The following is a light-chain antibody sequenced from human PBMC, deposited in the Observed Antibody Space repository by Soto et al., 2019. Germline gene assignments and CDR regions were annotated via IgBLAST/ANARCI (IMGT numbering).Light chain of an antibody. V-gene: IGKV3-15*01. CDR3: HQYFSWPRGT. CDR1: HSVSSN. Sequence: EIVLTQSPVTLSLSPGERATLSCRASHSVSSNLAWYQQKPGQAPRLLIFFASTRVTGIPARFSGSGSGTEFTLTINSLQSEDFAVYYCHQYFSWPRGTFGQGTKVDIK. CDR2: FAS. J-gene: IGKJ1*01.